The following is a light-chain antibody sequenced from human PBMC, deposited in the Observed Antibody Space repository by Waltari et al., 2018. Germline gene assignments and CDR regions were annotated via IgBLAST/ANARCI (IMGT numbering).Light chain of an antibody. Sequence: ETVLTQSPGTLSLSPGERATPSCRASQSISKYLAWYQQKPGQAPRLLIYHASSRAAGIPDRFSGSGSGTDFSLTISRMEPEDFAVYYCQHYESLPVTFGQGTKVEIK. CDR2: HAS. CDR3: QHYESLPVT. J-gene: IGKJ1*01. CDR1: QSISKY. V-gene: IGKV3-20*01.